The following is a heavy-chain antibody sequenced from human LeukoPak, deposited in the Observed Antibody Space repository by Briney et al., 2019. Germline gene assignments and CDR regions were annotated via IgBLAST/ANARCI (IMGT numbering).Heavy chain of an antibody. Sequence: GGSLRLSCAASGFTFSSYGMHWVRRAPGKGLEWVAVIWYDGSNKYYADSVKGRFTISRDNSKNTLYLQMNSLRAEDTAVYYCAGGPGYSSGWAYYFDYWGQGTLVTVSS. J-gene: IGHJ4*02. D-gene: IGHD6-19*01. CDR2: IWYDGSNK. V-gene: IGHV3-33*01. CDR1: GFTFSSYG. CDR3: AGGPGYSSGWAYYFDY.